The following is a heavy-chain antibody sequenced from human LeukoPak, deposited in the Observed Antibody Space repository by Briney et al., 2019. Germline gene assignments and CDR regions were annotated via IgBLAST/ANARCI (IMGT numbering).Heavy chain of an antibody. CDR1: GGSFSGYY. CDR3: GNGPNWFDP. V-gene: IGHV4-34*01. Sequence: SETLSPTCAVYGGSFSGYYWSWIRQPPGKGLEWIGEINHSGSTNYNPSLKSRVTISVDTSKNQFSLKLSSVTAADTAVYYCGNGPNWFDPWGQGTLVTVSS. D-gene: IGHD2-8*01. CDR2: INHSGST. J-gene: IGHJ5*02.